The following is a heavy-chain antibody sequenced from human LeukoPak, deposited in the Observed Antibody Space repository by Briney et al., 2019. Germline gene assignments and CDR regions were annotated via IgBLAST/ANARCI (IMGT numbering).Heavy chain of an antibody. D-gene: IGHD3-22*01. J-gene: IGHJ6*02. CDR3: ARYPLSYDSSGYHPDYYYGMHV. Sequence: ASVKVSCKASGYTFTSDGISWVRQAPGQGLECMGWISAYNGNTHYAQKLQGRVTMTTDTSTSTAYMELRSLRSDGTAVYYCARYPLSYDSSGYHPDYYYGMHVWGQGTTVTVSS. CDR2: ISAYNGNT. CDR1: GYTFTSDG. V-gene: IGHV1-18*01.